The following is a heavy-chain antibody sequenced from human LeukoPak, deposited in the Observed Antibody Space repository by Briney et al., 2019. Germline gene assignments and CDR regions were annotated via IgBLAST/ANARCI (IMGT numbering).Heavy chain of an antibody. CDR3: ARGESGYDYDNWFDP. D-gene: IGHD5-12*01. J-gene: IGHJ5*02. Sequence: ASVKVSCKASGYTFTSYYMHWVRQAPGQGLEWMGIINPSGGSTSYAQKLQGRVTMTTDTSTSTAYMELRSLRSDDTAVYYCARGESGYDYDNWFDPWGQGTLVTVSS. V-gene: IGHV1-46*01. CDR1: GYTFTSYY. CDR2: INPSGGST.